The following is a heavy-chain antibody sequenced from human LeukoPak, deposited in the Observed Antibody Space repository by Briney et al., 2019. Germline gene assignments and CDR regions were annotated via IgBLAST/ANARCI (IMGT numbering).Heavy chain of an antibody. CDR2: TYYRSKWYN. CDR3: ARESELGMGYYYYYYMDV. D-gene: IGHD7-27*01. J-gene: IGHJ6*03. CDR1: GDSVSSNSAA. V-gene: IGHV6-1*01. Sequence: SQTLSLTCAISGDSVSSNSAAWNWIRQSPSRGLEWLGRTYYRSKWYNDYAVSVKSRITINPDTSKNQFSLQLNSVTPEDTAVYYCARESELGMGYYYYYYMDVWGKGTTVTVSS.